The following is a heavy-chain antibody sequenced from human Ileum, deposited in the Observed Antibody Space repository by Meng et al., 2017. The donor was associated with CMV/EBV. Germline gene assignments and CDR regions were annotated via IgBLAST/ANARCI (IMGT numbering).Heavy chain of an antibody. V-gene: IGHV6-1*01. Sequence: SQTRSLTGAISGDSVSSNTVAWNWIRQSPSRGLEYLGRTYYRSKWYNDYAVSVKGRIVINPDTSKNQFSLQLNSVTPEDTAVYYCARDYYGSGTYSYLFDYWGQGTLVTVSS. CDR3: ARDYYGSGTYSYLFDY. J-gene: IGHJ4*02. D-gene: IGHD3-10*01. CDR2: TYYRSKWYN. CDR1: GDSVSSNTVA.